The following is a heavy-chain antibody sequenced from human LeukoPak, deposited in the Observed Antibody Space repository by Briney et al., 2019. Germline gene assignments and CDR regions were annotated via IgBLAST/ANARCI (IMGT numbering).Heavy chain of an antibody. Sequence: PSGTLSLTCTVSGGSISSYYWSWIRQPPGKGLEWIGYIYYSGSTNYNPSLKSRVTISVDTSKNQFSLKLSSVTAADTAVYYCARVNSDIKYCRGGSCHRWFDPWGQGTLVTVSS. CDR2: IYYSGST. CDR1: GGSISSYY. J-gene: IGHJ5*02. V-gene: IGHV4-59*01. D-gene: IGHD2-15*01. CDR3: ARVNSDIKYCRGGSCHRWFDP.